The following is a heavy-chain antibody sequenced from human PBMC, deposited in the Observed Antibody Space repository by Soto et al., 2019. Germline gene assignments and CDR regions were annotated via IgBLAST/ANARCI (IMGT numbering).Heavy chain of an antibody. Sequence: PSETLSLTCAVYGGSFSGYYWIWIRQPPGKGLEWLGEINHSGSTNYNPSLKSLVTISVDTSKNQFSLKLSSVTAADTAVYYCARQYDFWSGPRWFDPWGQGTLVTVSS. D-gene: IGHD3-3*01. V-gene: IGHV4-34*01. CDR3: ARQYDFWSGPRWFDP. J-gene: IGHJ5*02. CDR1: GGSFSGYY. CDR2: INHSGST.